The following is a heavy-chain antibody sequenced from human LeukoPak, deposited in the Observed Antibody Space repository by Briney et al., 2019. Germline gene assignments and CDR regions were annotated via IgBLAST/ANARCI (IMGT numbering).Heavy chain of an antibody. Sequence: SETLSLTCPVSGYSISSDYYWGWIRPPPGKGLEWIGIVYRSGSTYYKPSLKSRVTISVDTSKNHVSLNLRSVTAADTAVYYCAAPGGGDSFDIWGQGTMVTVSS. CDR3: AAPGGGDSFDI. V-gene: IGHV4-38-2*01. J-gene: IGHJ3*02. D-gene: IGHD2-15*01. CDR1: GYSISSDYY. CDR2: VYRSGST.